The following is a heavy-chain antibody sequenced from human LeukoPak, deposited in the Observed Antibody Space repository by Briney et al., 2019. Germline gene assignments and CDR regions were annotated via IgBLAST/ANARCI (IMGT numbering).Heavy chain of an antibody. V-gene: IGHV4-61*01. CDR2: IYYSGST. J-gene: IGHJ4*02. CDR1: GVSVSSGSYY. Sequence: SETLSLTCTVSGVSVSSGSYYWSWIRQPPGKGLEWIGYIYYSGSTNYNPSLKSRVTISVDTSKNQFSLKLSSVTAADTAVYYCARDNIAAAGLFDYWGQGTLVTVSS. D-gene: IGHD6-13*01. CDR3: ARDNIAAAGLFDY.